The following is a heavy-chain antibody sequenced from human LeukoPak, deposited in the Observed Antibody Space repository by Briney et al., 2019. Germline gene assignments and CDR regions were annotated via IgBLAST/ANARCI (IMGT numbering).Heavy chain of an antibody. J-gene: IGHJ6*02. Sequence: ASVKVSCKASGGTFSSYAISWVRQAPGQGLEWMGGIIPIFGTANYAQKFQGRVTITADESTSTAYMELSSLRSKDTAVYYCARSNNYYYYGMDVWGQGTTVTVSS. CDR2: IIPIFGTA. CDR3: ARSNNYYYYGMDV. V-gene: IGHV1-69*13. CDR1: GGTFSSYA.